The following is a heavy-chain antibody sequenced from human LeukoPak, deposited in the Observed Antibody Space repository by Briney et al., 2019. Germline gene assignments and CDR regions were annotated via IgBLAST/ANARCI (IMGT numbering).Heavy chain of an antibody. CDR3: ARDLSSGWLAADY. Sequence: SGGSLRLSCAASGFVSSDHYTHWIRHAPGKGLEWISYISSPGSTTFYGESVKGRFTISRDNAKKSVYLQMTSLTVEDTAIYYCARDLSSGWLAADYWGERTLVTVSS. V-gene: IGHV3-11*01. CDR1: GFVSSDHY. D-gene: IGHD6-19*01. CDR2: ISSPGSTT. J-gene: IGHJ4*02.